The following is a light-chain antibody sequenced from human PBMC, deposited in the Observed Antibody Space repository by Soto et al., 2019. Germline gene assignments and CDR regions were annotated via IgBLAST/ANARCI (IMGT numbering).Light chain of an antibody. CDR2: EVS. CDR3: TSYTRDTALV. CDR1: SSDVGTYNY. J-gene: IGLJ1*01. Sequence: QSALAQPASVSGSPGQSITISCTVTSSDVGTYNYVSWYQHHPGKAPKLIIYEVSNRPPGVSNRFSGSKSGSTASLTISGLQAEDEADYHCTSYTRDTALVFGTGTKVTLL. V-gene: IGLV2-14*01.